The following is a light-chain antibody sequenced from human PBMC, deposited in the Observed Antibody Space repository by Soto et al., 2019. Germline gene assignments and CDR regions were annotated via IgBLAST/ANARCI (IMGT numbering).Light chain of an antibody. V-gene: IGLV1-44*01. CDR2: RDN. Sequence: QSVLTQPPSASGTPGQRVTISCSGSSSDIGSNTVNWYQQLPGTAPKLLIYRDNHRPSGIPDRFSGSKSGTSASLDISGLQSEDEADYYCSSYTSSSTYVFGTGTKVTVL. CDR3: SSYTSSSTYV. CDR1: SSDIGSNT. J-gene: IGLJ1*01.